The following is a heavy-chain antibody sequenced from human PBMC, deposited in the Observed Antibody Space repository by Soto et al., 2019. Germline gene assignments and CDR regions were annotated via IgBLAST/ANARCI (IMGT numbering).Heavy chain of an antibody. CDR1: GYTFTAYF. D-gene: IGHD2-8*01. J-gene: IGHJ4*02. Sequence: GESLKISCQSFGYTFTAYFIAWVRQMPGKGLEWMGIIFPADSEIRYSPSFRGHVTISADKSISTAYLQWSSLEASDTAMYYCARPLYPGYCTDGVCYSYDYWGQGTPVTVSS. V-gene: IGHV5-51*01. CDR2: IFPADSEI. CDR3: ARPLYPGYCTDGVCYSYDY.